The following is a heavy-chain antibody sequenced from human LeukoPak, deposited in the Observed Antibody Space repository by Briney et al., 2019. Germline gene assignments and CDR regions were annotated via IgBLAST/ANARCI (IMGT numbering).Heavy chain of an antibody. V-gene: IGHV3-21*01. CDR3: ARGLCGGDCYSD. Sequence: GGSLRLSCAASGFTFSTYHMNWVRQPPGKGLEWVSSISTTSSYIYYSDTARCRFPISRDNAKNSLYLQMNSLRAEDTAVYYCARGLCGGDCYSDWGPGTLVTVSS. J-gene: IGHJ4*02. D-gene: IGHD2-21*02. CDR2: ISTTSSYI. CDR1: GFTFSTYH.